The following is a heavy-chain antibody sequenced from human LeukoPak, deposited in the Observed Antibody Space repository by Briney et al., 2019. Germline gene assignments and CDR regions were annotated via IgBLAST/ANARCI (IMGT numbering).Heavy chain of an antibody. CDR1: GFTFDDHG. Sequence: GGSLRLSCAVSGFTFDDHGLCWVCQVPAPGQERVSGINWNGGSTCYADSVKGRFTTSRDNAKNSLYLQMNSLRAEDTALYYCAAGDRNGWYFDYWGQGTLVTVSS. D-gene: IGHD6-19*01. J-gene: IGHJ4*02. V-gene: IGHV3-20*04. CDR2: INWNGGST. CDR3: AAGDRNGWYFDY.